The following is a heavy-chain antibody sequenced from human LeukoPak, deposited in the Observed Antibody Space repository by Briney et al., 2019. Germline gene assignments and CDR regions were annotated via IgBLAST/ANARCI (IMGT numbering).Heavy chain of an antibody. CDR2: IIPIFGTA. CDR1: VGTFSSYA. V-gene: IGHV1-69*01. CDR3: ARPYSSSFYYYMDV. J-gene: IGHJ6*03. D-gene: IGHD6-6*01. Sequence: SVNVSCKASVGTFSSYAISWVRQAPGQGREWMGGIIPIFGTANYAQKFQGRVTITADESTSTAYMELSSLRSEDTAVYYCARPYSSSFYYYMDVWGKGTTVTVSS.